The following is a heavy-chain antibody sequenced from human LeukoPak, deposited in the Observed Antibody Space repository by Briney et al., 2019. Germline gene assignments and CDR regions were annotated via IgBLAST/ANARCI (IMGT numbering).Heavy chain of an antibody. CDR1: GFTFSSYA. CDR3: ARGGVSSSSAPFDY. J-gene: IGHJ4*02. D-gene: IGHD6-6*01. Sequence: GGSLRLSCAASGFTFSSYAMSWVRQAPGKGLEWVAVIWYDGSNKYYADSVKGRFTISRDNSKNTLYLQMNSLRAEDTAVYYCARGGVSSSSAPFDYWGQGTLVTVSS. CDR2: IWYDGSNK. V-gene: IGHV3-33*08.